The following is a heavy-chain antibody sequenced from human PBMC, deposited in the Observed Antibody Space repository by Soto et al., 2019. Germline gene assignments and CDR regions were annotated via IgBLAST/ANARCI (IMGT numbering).Heavy chain of an antibody. D-gene: IGHD2-15*01. CDR3: ARLAFQECSGGSCYPGGGRYYFDY. J-gene: IGHJ4*02. V-gene: IGHV1-2*04. CDR2: INPNSGGT. CDR1: GYTFTGYY. Sequence: ASVKVSCKASGYTFTGYYMHWVRQAPGQGLEWMGWINPNSGGTNYAQKFQGWVTMTRDTSISTAYMELSRLRSDDTAVYYCARLAFQECSGGSCYPGGGRYYFDYWGQGTLVTVSS.